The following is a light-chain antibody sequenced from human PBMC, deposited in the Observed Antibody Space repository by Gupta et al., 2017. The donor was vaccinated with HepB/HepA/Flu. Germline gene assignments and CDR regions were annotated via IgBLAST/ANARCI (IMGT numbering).Light chain of an antibody. V-gene: IGLV1-40*01. CDR2: DDN. CDR1: SSNIGAGYD. Sequence: QSVLTQPPSVSGAPGQRVTISCTGSSSNIGAGYDVHWYQQLPGTAPRLLIYDDNTRPSGVPDRFSGSTSGTSASLAITGLQAEDESDYYCQSYDSSLSASVFGGGTKLTVL. J-gene: IGLJ3*02. CDR3: QSYDSSLSASV.